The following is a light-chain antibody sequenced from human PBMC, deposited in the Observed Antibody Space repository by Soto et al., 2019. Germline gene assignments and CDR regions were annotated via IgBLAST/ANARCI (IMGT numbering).Light chain of an antibody. Sequence: DVQMTQSPSSLSASVGDRVTITCRASQAISNYLAWYQQKPGKVPKLLIYAASTLQSGVPSRFSGSGAGTDFTLTSSSLLSEYDATYNCQNDSSASKTFGPRTKVDIK. J-gene: IGKJ3*01. V-gene: IGKV1-27*01. CDR3: QNDSSASKT. CDR2: AAS. CDR1: QAISNY.